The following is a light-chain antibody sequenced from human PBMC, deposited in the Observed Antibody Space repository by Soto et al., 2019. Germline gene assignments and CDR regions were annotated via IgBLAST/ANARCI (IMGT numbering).Light chain of an antibody. Sequence: DIQPTQSPSTLSASVTDRVTITCRASQSIAARLAWYQQKPGKAPKLLMYDASILESGVPSRFSGSGSGTEFTLAINGLQPDDSATYYCQQYNSFSLTFGGGTKVDIK. J-gene: IGKJ4*01. CDR1: QSIAAR. CDR2: DAS. V-gene: IGKV1-5*01. CDR3: QQYNSFSLT.